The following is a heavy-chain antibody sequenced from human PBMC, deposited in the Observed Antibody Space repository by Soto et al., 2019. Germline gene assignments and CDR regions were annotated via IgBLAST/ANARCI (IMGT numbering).Heavy chain of an antibody. CDR3: ASPTRDGYGPEAYSLAS. V-gene: IGHV5-51*01. J-gene: IGHJ4*02. CDR1: GYTFTNYW. D-gene: IGHD5-12*01. Sequence: PGESLKISCKVSGYTFTNYWIGWVRQMPGKGLEWVGSMYAGDSDTRYSPSFRGQVTISADKSITTAYLQWSRLQASARALYYSASPTRDGYGPEAYSLASWGPGTMVTASS. CDR2: MYAGDSDT.